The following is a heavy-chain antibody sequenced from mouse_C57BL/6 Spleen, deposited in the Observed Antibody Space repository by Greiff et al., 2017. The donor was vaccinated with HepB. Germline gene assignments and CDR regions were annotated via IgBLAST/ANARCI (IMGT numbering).Heavy chain of an antibody. Sequence: QVQLQQSGPELVKPGASVKISCKASGYAFSSSWMNWVKQRPVKGLEWIGRIDPGDGDTNYNGKFKGKATLTADKSSSTAYMQLSSLTSEDSAVYFCARGTRDFDYWGQGTTLTVSS. CDR1: GYAFSSSW. D-gene: IGHD3-3*01. J-gene: IGHJ2*01. CDR2: IDPGDGDT. CDR3: ARGTRDFDY. V-gene: IGHV1-82*01.